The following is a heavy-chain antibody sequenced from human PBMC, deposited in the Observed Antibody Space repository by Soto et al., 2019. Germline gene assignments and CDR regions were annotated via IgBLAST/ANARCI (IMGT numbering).Heavy chain of an antibody. V-gene: IGHV3-48*03. J-gene: IGHJ6*02. Sequence: VGSLRLSCAASGFTLRSYEMNWVRQAPGKGLEWVSYISNSGSTIYYADSVKGRFTISRDNAKNSLYLQMNSLRAEDTAVYYCARDKGYYYGMDVWGQGTTVTVSS. CDR2: ISNSGSTI. CDR1: GFTLRSYE. CDR3: ARDKGYYYGMDV.